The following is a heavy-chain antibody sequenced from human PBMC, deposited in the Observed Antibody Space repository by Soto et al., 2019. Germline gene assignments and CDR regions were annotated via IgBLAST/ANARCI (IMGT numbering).Heavy chain of an antibody. V-gene: IGHV4-59*01. J-gene: IGHJ6*03. CDR2: IHYSGRT. D-gene: IGHD2-15*01. CDR3: ARVACSGGSCYSLTSHYYYYMDV. CDR1: GGSISSFY. Sequence: SETLSLTCTVSGGSISSFYWSWIRQPPGEGLEWIGYIHYSGRTNYNPSLQSRVTISLDTSKNQFSLNLSSVTAADTAVYYSARVACSGGSCYSLTSHYYYYMDVWGKGTTVTVSS.